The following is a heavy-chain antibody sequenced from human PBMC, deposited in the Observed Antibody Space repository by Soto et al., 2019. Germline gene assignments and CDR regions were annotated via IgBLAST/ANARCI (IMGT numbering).Heavy chain of an antibody. J-gene: IGHJ5*02. Sequence: PSETLSLTCTVSGGSITSGGSFWSWIRQHPGKGPEWIAFIGYSGATSYNPSLASRVTISADTYKSQFSLNLRSVTAADTAVYYCARGGASSKWFVPWGQGTLVTVSS. D-gene: IGHD2-15*01. CDR1: GGSITSGGSF. CDR2: IGYSGAT. CDR3: ARGGASSKWFVP. V-gene: IGHV4-31*03.